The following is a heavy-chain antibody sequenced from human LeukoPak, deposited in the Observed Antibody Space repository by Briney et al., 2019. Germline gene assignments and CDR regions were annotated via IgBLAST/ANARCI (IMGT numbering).Heavy chain of an antibody. D-gene: IGHD4-17*01. CDR1: GGSISSYY. Sequence: SETLSLTCTVSGGSISSYYWSGLRQPPGKGLEWVGYIYYSGSNNYNPSLKSRVTISVAPSKNQFSLKLSSVTAADTAIYYCASTDGGYYHYYYYYMDVWGNGTTVTVSS. V-gene: IGHV4-59*12. J-gene: IGHJ6*03. CDR2: IYYSGSN. CDR3: ASTDGGYYHYYYYYMDV.